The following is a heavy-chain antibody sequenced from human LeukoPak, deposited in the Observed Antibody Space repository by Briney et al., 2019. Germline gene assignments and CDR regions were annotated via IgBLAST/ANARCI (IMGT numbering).Heavy chain of an antibody. Sequence: SETLSLTCTVSGGSISSYYWSWIRQPPGKGLEWIGYIYYSGSTNYNPSLKSRVTISVDTSKNQFSLKLSSVTAADTAVYYCARGRLLLIDAFDIWGQGTMVTVSS. V-gene: IGHV4-59*01. J-gene: IGHJ3*02. CDR2: IYYSGST. D-gene: IGHD3-10*01. CDR3: ARGRLLLIDAFDI. CDR1: GGSISSYY.